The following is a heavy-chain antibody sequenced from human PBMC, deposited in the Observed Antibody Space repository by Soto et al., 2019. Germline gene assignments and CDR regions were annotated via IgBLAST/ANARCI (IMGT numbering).Heavy chain of an antibody. Sequence: GGSLRLSCNASGFTVSSSYMSWVRQAPGMGLEWVAVIESGGTAHYADSVKGRFTISRDNPNNIIYLQLHTLRAEDTAVYYCAKDLGPLKLLNYVFYGLDVWGQGTTVTVPS. CDR2: IESGGTA. J-gene: IGHJ6*02. D-gene: IGHD2-21*02. V-gene: IGHV3-53*01. CDR3: AKDLGPLKLLNYVFYGLDV. CDR1: GFTVSSSY.